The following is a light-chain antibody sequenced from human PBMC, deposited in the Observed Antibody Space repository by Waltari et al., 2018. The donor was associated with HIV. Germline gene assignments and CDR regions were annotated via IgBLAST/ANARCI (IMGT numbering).Light chain of an antibody. V-gene: IGLV1-47*01. CDR1: SSNIGANF. CDR3: ATWDDRLSAWL. J-gene: IGLJ2*01. Sequence: QSQLTQPPSISGAPGQRVAISCSGTSSNIGANFVYWYQQFPGMAPRLLIYRNDQRPAGIPDRVSSSNSGTSASLAISGLRAEDEADYYCATWDDRLSAWLFGGGTKLTVL. CDR2: RND.